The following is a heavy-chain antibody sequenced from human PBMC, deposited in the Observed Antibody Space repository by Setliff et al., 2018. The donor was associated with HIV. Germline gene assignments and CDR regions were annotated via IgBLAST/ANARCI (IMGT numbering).Heavy chain of an antibody. Sequence: PGGSLRLSCAASGFTFSDHYMDWVRQAPRKGLEWIGRIRNKANSYTTEYAASVKGRFTISRDDSKNTLDLQMNSLKTEDTAVYYCTTDRLAPSDLDHYFDYWGQGTLVTVSS. CDR2: IRNKANSYTT. CDR3: TTDRLAPSDLDHYFDY. D-gene: IGHD2-21*02. CDR1: GFTFSDHY. V-gene: IGHV3-72*01. J-gene: IGHJ4*02.